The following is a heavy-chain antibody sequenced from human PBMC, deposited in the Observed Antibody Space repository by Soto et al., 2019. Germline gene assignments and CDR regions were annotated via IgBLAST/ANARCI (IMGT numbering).Heavy chain of an antibody. CDR2: ISSSGSTI. J-gene: IGHJ1*01. CDR1: GFTFSDYY. Sequence: GGSLRLSCAASGFTFSDYYMSWIRQAPGKGLEWVSYISSSGSTIYYADSVKGRFTISRDNAKNSLYLQMNSLRAEDTAVYYCAREFSSGWYAEYFQHWGQGTLVTVSS. V-gene: IGHV3-11*01. CDR3: AREFSSGWYAEYFQH. D-gene: IGHD6-19*01.